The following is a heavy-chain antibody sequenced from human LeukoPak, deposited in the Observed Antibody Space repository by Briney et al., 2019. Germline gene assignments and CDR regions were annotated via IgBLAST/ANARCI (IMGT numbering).Heavy chain of an antibody. V-gene: IGHV3-48*02. J-gene: IGHJ4*02. Sequence: GVSLRLSCAASGFTLSIYTMNWVRQAPGKGLEWVSYMSTSGSISYADSVKGRFTISRDNAKNSLYLQMNSLRDEDTAVYYCARMIDYNYGYAFDYWGQGTLVTVSS. CDR3: ARMIDYNYGYAFDY. D-gene: IGHD5-18*01. CDR2: MSTSGSI. CDR1: GFTLSIYT.